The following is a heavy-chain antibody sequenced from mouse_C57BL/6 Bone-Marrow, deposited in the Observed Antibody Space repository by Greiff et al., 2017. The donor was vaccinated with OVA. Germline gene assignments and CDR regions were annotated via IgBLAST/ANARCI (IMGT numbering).Heavy chain of an antibody. Sequence: EVKVVESGGGLVKPGGSLKLSCAASGFTFSDYGMHWVRQAPEKGLEWVAYISSGSSTIYYADTVKGRFTISRDNAKNTLFLQMTSLRSEDTAMYYCARNYYYGSSENYFDYWGQGTTLTVSS. CDR1: GFTFSDYG. V-gene: IGHV5-17*01. D-gene: IGHD1-1*01. CDR3: ARNYYYGSSENYFDY. J-gene: IGHJ2*01. CDR2: ISSGSSTI.